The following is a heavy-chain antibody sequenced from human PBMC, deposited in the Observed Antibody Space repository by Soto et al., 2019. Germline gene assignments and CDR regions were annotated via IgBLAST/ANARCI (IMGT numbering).Heavy chain of an antibody. CDR1: GFTYDSYA. Sequence: EVQLVESGGGLVQPGGYLRLSCVASGFTYDSYAMNWVRQAPGKGLEWISWIGPSSSETEYSDSVQGRFTISRDNAKNLLYLQMNRLKVEDTAVYYCARDHRWAFDYWGQGALVTVTS. CDR2: IGPSSSET. D-gene: IGHD3-16*01. V-gene: IGHV3-48*04. CDR3: ARDHRWAFDY. J-gene: IGHJ4*02.